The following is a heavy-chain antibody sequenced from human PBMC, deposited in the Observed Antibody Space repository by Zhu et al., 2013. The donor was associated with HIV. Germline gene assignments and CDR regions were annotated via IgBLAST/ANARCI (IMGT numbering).Heavy chain of an antibody. D-gene: IGHD4-17*01. CDR2: INPKSGGT. J-gene: IGHJ4*01. V-gene: IGHV1-2*02. CDR1: GYTFNDYY. CDR3: AREPANRYGGNSLFDY. Sequence: QVQLVQSGAEVRKPGASVKVSCKASGYTFNDYYMHWVRQVSGQRLEWMVWINPKSGGTNYAQKFQGRVTMTTDTSISTAYMELSRLRYDDTAVYYCAREPANRYGGNSLFDYWGQGTLITVSS.